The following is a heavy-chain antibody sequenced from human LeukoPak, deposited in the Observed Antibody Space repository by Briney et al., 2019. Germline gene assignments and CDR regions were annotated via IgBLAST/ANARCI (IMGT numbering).Heavy chain of an antibody. J-gene: IGHJ3*02. Sequence: PGGSLRLSCAASGFTFSSYSMNWVRQAPGKGLEWVSSISSSSSYIYYADSVKGRFTISRDNAKNSLYLQMNSLRAEDTAVYYCAKKGRGGYKWGAFDIWGQGTMVTVSS. CDR1: GFTFSSYS. CDR2: ISSSSSYI. CDR3: AKKGRGGYKWGAFDI. D-gene: IGHD5-24*01. V-gene: IGHV3-21*01.